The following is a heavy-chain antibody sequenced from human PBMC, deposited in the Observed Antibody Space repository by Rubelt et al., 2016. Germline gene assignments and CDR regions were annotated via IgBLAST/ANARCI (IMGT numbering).Heavy chain of an antibody. CDR3: VRAPYGSGSYSWFDP. J-gene: IGHJ5*02. Sequence: RYWMHWVRQAPGKGLVWVSSIDTDGSATRYADSVKGRFTISRDNAKNILYLQMNSLRAEDTAIYFCVRAPYGSGSYSWFDPWGQGTPVTVSS. D-gene: IGHD3-10*01. CDR2: IDTDGSAT. CDR1: RYW. V-gene: IGHV3-74*01.